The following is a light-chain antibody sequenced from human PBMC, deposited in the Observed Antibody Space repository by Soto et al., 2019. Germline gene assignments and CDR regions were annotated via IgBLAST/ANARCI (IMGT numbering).Light chain of an antibody. CDR2: VGTGGIVG. CDR3: GADHGSGSNFVSV. V-gene: IGLV9-49*01. J-gene: IGLJ2*01. CDR1: RGYSNYK. Sequence: QSVLTQPPSASASLGASVTLTCTLSRGYSNYKVDWYQQRPGKGPRFVMRVGTGGIVGSKGDGIPDRFSVLGSGLNRYLTIKNIQEEDESDYHCGADHGSGSNFVSVFGGGTKLTVL.